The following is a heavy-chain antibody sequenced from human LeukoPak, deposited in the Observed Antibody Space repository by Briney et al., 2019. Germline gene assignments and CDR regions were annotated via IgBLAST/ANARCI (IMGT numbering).Heavy chain of an antibody. CDR2: IYYSGST. Sequence: SETLSLTCTVSGGSISSSSYYWGWVRQPPGKGLEWIGSIYYSGSTYYNPSLKSRVTISVDTSKNQFSLKLSSVTAADTAVYYCARDYNWGFFDYWGQGTLVTVSS. CDR1: GGSISSSSYY. V-gene: IGHV4-39*01. D-gene: IGHD7-27*01. J-gene: IGHJ4*02. CDR3: ARDYNWGFFDY.